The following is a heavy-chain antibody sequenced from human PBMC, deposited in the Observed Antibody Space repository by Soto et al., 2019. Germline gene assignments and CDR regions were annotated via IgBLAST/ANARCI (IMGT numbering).Heavy chain of an antibody. V-gene: IGHV3-74*01. Sequence: GXSLRLSCAASGFILNSYWMHWFRQAPVKGLVWVSRINTDESSRSYADSVKGRFTISRDNAKNTLYLQMNSLRAEDTAVYFCARDRVPQLGYYGMDVWGQGTTVTVSS. CDR1: GFILNSYW. CDR3: ARDRVPQLGYYGMDV. J-gene: IGHJ6*02. D-gene: IGHD2-2*01. CDR2: INTDESSR.